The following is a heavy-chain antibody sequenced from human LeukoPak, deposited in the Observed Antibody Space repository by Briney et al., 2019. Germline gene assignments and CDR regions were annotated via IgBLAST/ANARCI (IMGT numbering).Heavy chain of an antibody. J-gene: IGHJ4*02. D-gene: IGHD1-26*01. CDR2: TYYRSKWYN. Sequence: SQTLSLTCAISGDSVSSNRAAWNWIRQSPSRGLEWLGRTYYRSKWYNDYAVSVKSRITINPDASKNQFSLQLNSVTPGDTAVYYCASGIVGATAFDYWGQGTPVTVSS. V-gene: IGHV6-1*01. CDR3: ASGIVGATAFDY. CDR1: GDSVSSNRAA.